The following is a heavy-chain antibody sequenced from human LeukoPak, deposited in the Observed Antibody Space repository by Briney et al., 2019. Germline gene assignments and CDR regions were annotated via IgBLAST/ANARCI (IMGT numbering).Heavy chain of an antibody. D-gene: IGHD3-16*01. CDR1: GFTFSSYA. J-gene: IGHJ4*02. Sequence: GGSLRLSCAASGFTFSSYAMSWVRQAPGRGLEWVSGISAGGGTTYYADSVKGRFTISRDKSMSTLYLQMNSLRAEDTALYYCAKDRDGGPNTEAKGFDYWGQGALVTVSS. CDR3: AKDRDGGPNTEAKGFDY. V-gene: IGHV3-23*01. CDR2: ISAGGGTT.